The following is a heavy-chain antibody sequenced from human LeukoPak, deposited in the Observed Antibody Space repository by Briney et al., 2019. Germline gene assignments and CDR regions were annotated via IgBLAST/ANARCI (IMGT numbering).Heavy chain of an antibody. J-gene: IGHJ5*02. D-gene: IGHD3-10*01. CDR3: AKGLTTNETPYHYGSGRGYSDH. CDR1: GFTFSSYG. CDR2: ISGSGGST. V-gene: IGHV3-23*01. Sequence: GGSLRLSCAASGFTFSSYGMSWVRQAPGKGLEWVSAISGSGGSTYYADSVKGRFTISRDNSKNTLYRQMNSLRAEDMAVYYCAKGLTTNETPYHYGSGRGYSDHWGQGTLATVSS.